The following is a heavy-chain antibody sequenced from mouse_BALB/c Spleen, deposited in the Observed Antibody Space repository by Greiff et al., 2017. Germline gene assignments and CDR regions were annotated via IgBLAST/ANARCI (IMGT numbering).Heavy chain of an antibody. CDR3: ARTDYYGSSSGFAY. D-gene: IGHD1-1*01. CDR2: IYPGGGYT. CDR1: GYTFTNYW. Sequence: QVHVKQSGAELVRPGTSVKISCKASGYTFTNYWLGWVKQRPGHGLEWIGDIYPGGGYTNYNEKFKGKATLTADTSSSTAYMQLSSLTSEDSAVYFCARTDYYGSSSGFAYWGQGTLVTVSA. J-gene: IGHJ3*01. V-gene: IGHV1-63*02.